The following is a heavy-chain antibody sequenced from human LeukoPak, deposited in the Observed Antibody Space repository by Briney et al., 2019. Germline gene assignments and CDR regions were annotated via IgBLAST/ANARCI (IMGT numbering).Heavy chain of an antibody. CDR2: INPNSGGT. J-gene: IGHJ4*02. CDR3: ARDRPYYYDSSGYSTKGGSPYDY. V-gene: IGHV1-2*04. CDR1: GYTFTGYY. D-gene: IGHD3-22*01. Sequence: ASVKVSCKASGYTFTGYYMHWVRQAPGQGLEWMGWINPNSGGTNYAQKFQGWVTMTRDTSISTAYMELSSLRSEDTAVYYCARDRPYYYDSSGYSTKGGSPYDYWGQGTLVTVSS.